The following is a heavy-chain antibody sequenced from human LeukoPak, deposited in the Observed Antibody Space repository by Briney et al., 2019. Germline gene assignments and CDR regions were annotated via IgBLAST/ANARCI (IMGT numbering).Heavy chain of an antibody. CDR3: ARDLSRGVNYHASDV. Sequence: GGSLRLSCAASGFTFSSYSMNWIRQAPGKGLEWVSYISTSGSSIYYADSVQGRFTISRDNAKNSLFLQMNSLTAEDTAVYYCARDLSRGVNYHASDVWGQGTTVTVSS. V-gene: IGHV3-48*04. CDR1: GFTFSSYS. J-gene: IGHJ6*02. D-gene: IGHD2-15*01. CDR2: ISTSGSSI.